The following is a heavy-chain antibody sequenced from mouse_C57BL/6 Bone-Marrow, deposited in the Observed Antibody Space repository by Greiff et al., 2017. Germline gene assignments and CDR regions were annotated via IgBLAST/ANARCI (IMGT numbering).Heavy chain of an antibody. CDR3: ARGDYGIAWFAY. Sequence: EVQVVESGGGLVKPGGSLKLSCAASGFTFSDYGMHWVRQAPEQGLEWVAYISSGSSTIYYADTVKGRFTISRDNAKHTLFLQMTSLRSEDTAMYYCARGDYGIAWFAYWGQGTLVTVSA. V-gene: IGHV5-17*01. J-gene: IGHJ3*01. CDR1: GFTFSDYG. CDR2: ISSGSSTI. D-gene: IGHD1-1*01.